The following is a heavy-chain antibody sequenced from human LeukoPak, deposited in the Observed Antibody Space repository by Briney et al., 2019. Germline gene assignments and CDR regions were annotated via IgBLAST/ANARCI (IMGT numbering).Heavy chain of an antibody. CDR2: INSDGSST. D-gene: IGHD1-26*01. J-gene: IGHJ5*02. V-gene: IGHV3-74*01. Sequence: TGGSLRLSCAASGFTFSSYWMHWVRQAPGKGLVWVSRINSDGSSTSYADSVKGRFTISRDSAKNTLYLQMNSLRAEDTAVYYCASSGSYYNNWFDPWGQGTLVTVSS. CDR1: GFTFSSYW. CDR3: ASSGSYYNNWFDP.